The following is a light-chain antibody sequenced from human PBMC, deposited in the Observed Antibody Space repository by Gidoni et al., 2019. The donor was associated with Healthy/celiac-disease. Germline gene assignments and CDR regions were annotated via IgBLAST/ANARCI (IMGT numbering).Light chain of an antibody. CDR1: KWGDKY. V-gene: IGLV3-1*01. Sequence: SYELTQPPSVSVSPGQTASITCSGDKWGDKYACWYQQQPGQSPVLVIYQDSKRPSGIPERFSGSNSGNTATLTISGTQAMDEADYYCQAWDSSTAVFGGGTKLTVL. CDR2: QDS. J-gene: IGLJ2*01. CDR3: QAWDSSTAV.